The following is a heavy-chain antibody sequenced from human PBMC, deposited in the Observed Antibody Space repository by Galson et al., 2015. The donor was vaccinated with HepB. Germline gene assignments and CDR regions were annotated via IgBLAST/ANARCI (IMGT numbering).Heavy chain of an antibody. J-gene: IGHJ6*02. V-gene: IGHV3-23*01. CDR3: AGSLAKYQLLFNYYYYGMDV. D-gene: IGHD2-2*01. CDR2: ISGSGGST. CDR1: GFTFSSYA. Sequence: SCAASGFTFSSYAMSWVRQAPGKGLEWVSAISGSGGSTYYADSVKGRFTISRDNSKNTLYLQMNSLRAEDTAVYYCAGSLAKYQLLFNYYYYGMDVWGQGTTVTVSS.